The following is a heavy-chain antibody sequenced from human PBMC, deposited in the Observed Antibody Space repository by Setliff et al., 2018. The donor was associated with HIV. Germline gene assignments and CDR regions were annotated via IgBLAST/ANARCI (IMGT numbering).Heavy chain of an antibody. CDR2: IYPSDSDT. J-gene: IGHJ4*02. Sequence: LGESLKISCKGSGYNFTNYWIGWVRQMPGKGLEWMGIIYPSDSDTRYSPSFQGQVTISADKSISTAYLELTNLKASDSGVYYCARRGYSGFEGAWFDDWGQGTLVTVSS. D-gene: IGHD5-12*01. CDR1: GYNFTNYW. V-gene: IGHV5-51*01. CDR3: ARRGYSGFEGAWFDD.